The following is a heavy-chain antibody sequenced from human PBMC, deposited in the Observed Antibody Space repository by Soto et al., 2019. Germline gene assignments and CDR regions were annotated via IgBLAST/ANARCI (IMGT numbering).Heavy chain of an antibody. Sequence: GGSLRLSCAASGFTFSSYAMSWVRQAPGKGLEWVAVISYDGSNKYYADSVKGRFTISRDNSKNTLYLQMNSLRAEDTAVYYCAREGFRLGAFDIWGQGTMVTVSS. V-gene: IGHV3-30-3*01. CDR2: ISYDGSNK. J-gene: IGHJ3*02. D-gene: IGHD3-10*01. CDR1: GFTFSSYA. CDR3: AREGFRLGAFDI.